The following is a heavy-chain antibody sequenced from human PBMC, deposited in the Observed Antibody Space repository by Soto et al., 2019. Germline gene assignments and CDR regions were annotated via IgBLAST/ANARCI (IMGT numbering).Heavy chain of an antibody. J-gene: IGHJ4*02. D-gene: IGHD2-2*01. V-gene: IGHV1-18*04. CDR1: GYTFTSYG. Sequence: GASVKVSCKASGYTFTSYGISWVRQAPGQGLEWMGWISAYNGNTNYAQKLQGRVTMTTDTSTSTAYMELRSLRSDDTAVYYCARGEDIVVVPAAIPLDYWGQGTLVTVSS. CDR3: ARGEDIVVVPAAIPLDY. CDR2: ISAYNGNT.